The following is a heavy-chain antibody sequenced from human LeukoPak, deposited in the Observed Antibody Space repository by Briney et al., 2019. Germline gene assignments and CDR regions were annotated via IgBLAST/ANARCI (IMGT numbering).Heavy chain of an antibody. V-gene: IGHV3-21*01. CDR3: ARSEAYSSGCGY. CDR1: GFTFSSYS. J-gene: IGHJ4*02. Sequence: PGGSLRLSCAASGFTFSSYSMNWVRQAPGKGLEWVSSISSSSSYIYHADSVKGRFTISRDNAKNSLYLQMNSLRAEDTAVYYCARSEAYSSGCGYWGQGTLVTVSS. CDR2: ISSSSSYI. D-gene: IGHD6-19*01.